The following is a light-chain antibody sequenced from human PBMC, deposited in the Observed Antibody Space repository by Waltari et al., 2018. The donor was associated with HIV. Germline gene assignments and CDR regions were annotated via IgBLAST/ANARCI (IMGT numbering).Light chain of an antibody. Sequence: ELVLTQSPGTLSVSPGATATVSCRASQSISSTYVAWYQQKPGQAPRLLIYNASTRPTGIPDRFNGSGSGTDFILTIRRLGPGDSAVYYCQQYGSSPRTFGEGTKVEIK. CDR2: NAS. V-gene: IGKV3-20*01. J-gene: IGKJ1*01. CDR1: QSISSTY. CDR3: QQYGSSPRT.